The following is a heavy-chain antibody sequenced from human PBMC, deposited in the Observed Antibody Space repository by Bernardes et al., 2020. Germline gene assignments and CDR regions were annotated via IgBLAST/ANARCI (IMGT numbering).Heavy chain of an antibody. D-gene: IGHD3-10*01. Sequence: GSLRLPYAAAVFTFSDYYMSWIRPAPGKGLEWVAVIWYDGSNKYYADSVKGRFTISRDNSKNTLYLQMNSLRAEDTAVYYCARDSGNPQGVIAYYFDYWGQGTLVTVSS. CDR2: IWYDGSNK. J-gene: IGHJ4*02. V-gene: IGHV3-33*08. CDR1: VFTFSDYY. CDR3: ARDSGNPQGVIAYYFDY.